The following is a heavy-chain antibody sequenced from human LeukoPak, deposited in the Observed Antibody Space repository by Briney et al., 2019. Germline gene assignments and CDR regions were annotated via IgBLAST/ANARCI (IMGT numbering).Heavy chain of an antibody. CDR2: ISGSGGST. Sequence: GGPLRLSCAASGFTFSSYAMSWVRQAPGKGLEWVSAISGSGGSTYYADSVKGRFTISRDNSKNTLYLQMNSLRAEDTAVYYCAKDDRYIVVALNQIDYWGQGTLVTVSS. J-gene: IGHJ4*02. CDR3: AKDDRYIVVALNQIDY. CDR1: GFTFSSYA. D-gene: IGHD2-2*01. V-gene: IGHV3-23*01.